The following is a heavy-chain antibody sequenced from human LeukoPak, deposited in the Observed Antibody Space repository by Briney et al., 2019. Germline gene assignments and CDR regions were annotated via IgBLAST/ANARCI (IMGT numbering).Heavy chain of an antibody. D-gene: IGHD2-15*01. J-gene: IGHJ4*02. CDR1: GYTFAGYY. Sequence: GASVKVSCKASGYTFAGYYMHWVRQAPGQGLEWMGWINPNSGGTNYAQKFQGRVTMTRDTSISTAYMELSRLRSDDTAVYYCARSRRYCSGGSCYSRLDYWGQGTLVTVSS. CDR2: INPNSGGT. CDR3: ARSRRYCSGGSCYSRLDY. V-gene: IGHV1-2*02.